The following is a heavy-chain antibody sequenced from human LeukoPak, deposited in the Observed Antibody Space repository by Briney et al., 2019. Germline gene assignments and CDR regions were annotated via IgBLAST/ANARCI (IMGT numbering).Heavy chain of an antibody. CDR3: AKDFLVRARPYYFDY. J-gene: IGHJ4*02. CDR1: GFTFSTYS. Sequence: GGSLRLSCAASGFTFSTYSMNWVRQAPGKGLEWVSYISSSSSTIYYADSVKGRFTISRDNSKNTLYLQMNSLRAEDTAVYYCAKDFLVRARPYYFDYWGQGTLVTVSS. CDR2: ISSSSSTI. V-gene: IGHV3-48*01. D-gene: IGHD6-6*01.